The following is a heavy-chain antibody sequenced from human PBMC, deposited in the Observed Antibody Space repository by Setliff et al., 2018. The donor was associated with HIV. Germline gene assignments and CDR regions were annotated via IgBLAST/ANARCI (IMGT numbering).Heavy chain of an antibody. CDR1: GGSISSSSNS. V-gene: IGHV4-39*01. CDR3: ARHDFWSGYHNWFDP. J-gene: IGHJ5*02. D-gene: IGHD3-3*01. Sequence: PSETLSLTCTVSGGSISSSSNSWGWLRQPPGKGLEWIGNIYYSGSTYYNPSLKSRVTISVDMSKNQFSLRLTSVTAADTAMYYCARHDFWSGYHNWFDPWGQGTLVTVSS. CDR2: IYYSGST.